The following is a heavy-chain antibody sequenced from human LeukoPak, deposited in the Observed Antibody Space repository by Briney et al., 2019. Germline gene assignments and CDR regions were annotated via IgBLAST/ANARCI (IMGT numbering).Heavy chain of an antibody. Sequence: SETLSLTCAVYGGSLSGYYWSWIRQPPGKGLEWIGEINHSGSTNYNPSLKSRVTISVGTSKNQFPLKLSSVTAADTAVYYCARARPARYCSGGSCYSPFEWFDPWGQGTLVTVSS. CDR2: INHSGST. CDR3: ARARPARYCSGGSCYSPFEWFDP. D-gene: IGHD2-15*01. V-gene: IGHV4-34*01. CDR1: GGSLSGYY. J-gene: IGHJ5*02.